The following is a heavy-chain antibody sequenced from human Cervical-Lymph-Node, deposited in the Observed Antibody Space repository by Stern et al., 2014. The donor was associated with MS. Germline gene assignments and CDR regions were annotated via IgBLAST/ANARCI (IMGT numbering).Heavy chain of an antibody. J-gene: IGHJ4*02. D-gene: IGHD3-22*01. CDR3: ARGPDHTGGYYYAY. CDR1: EGTFNRYA. Sequence: QVQLVESGAEVKKPGSSVKVSRKASEGTFNRYAISWVRQAPGQGLEWMGGIIPIFGTANYAQKFQGRVTITADESTSTAYMEVSSLRSEDTAVYYCARGPDHTGGYYYAYWGQGTLVTVSS. CDR2: IIPIFGTA. V-gene: IGHV1-69*01.